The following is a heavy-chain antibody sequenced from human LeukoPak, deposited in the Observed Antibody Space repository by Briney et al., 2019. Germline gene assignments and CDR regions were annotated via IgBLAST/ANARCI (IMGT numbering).Heavy chain of an antibody. Sequence: PGGSLRLSCAASGFTFGSYGMHWVRQAPGKGLEWVAFIRYDGSNKYYADSVKGRFTISRDNSKNTLYLQMNSLRAEDTAVYYCAKDAVGAIDFDYWGQGTLVTVSS. V-gene: IGHV3-30*02. CDR2: IRYDGSNK. CDR1: GFTFGSYG. CDR3: AKDAVGAIDFDY. D-gene: IGHD1-26*01. J-gene: IGHJ4*02.